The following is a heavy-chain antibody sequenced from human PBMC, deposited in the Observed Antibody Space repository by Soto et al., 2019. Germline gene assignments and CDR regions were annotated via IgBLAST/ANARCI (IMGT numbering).Heavy chain of an antibody. D-gene: IGHD6-13*01. CDR2: IYYSGST. Sequence: QVQLQESGPGLVKPSQTLSLTCTVSGGSISSGGYYWSWIRQHPGKGLEWIGYIYYSGSTYYNPPLKSRVTIXVXTXXNQFSLKLSSVTAADTAVYYCARRSIAAAGWWFDPWGQGTLVTVSS. J-gene: IGHJ5*02. CDR3: ARRSIAAAGWWFDP. CDR1: GGSISSGGYY. V-gene: IGHV4-31*03.